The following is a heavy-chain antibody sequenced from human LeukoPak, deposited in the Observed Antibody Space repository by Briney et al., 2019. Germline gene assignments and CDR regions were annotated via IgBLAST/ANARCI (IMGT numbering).Heavy chain of an antibody. CDR1: GYSFTSFG. Sequence: GASVKVSCMASGYSFTSFGLSWVRQAPGQGPEWMGWISAASGSTNYAQKFQVRVTMTTDTSTTTVCMELRSLRSDDTAVYYCAKEQEGTAIGGVFDYWGQGTVVTVPS. D-gene: IGHD2-21*02. CDR2: ISAASGST. J-gene: IGHJ4*02. V-gene: IGHV1-18*01. CDR3: AKEQEGTAIGGVFDY.